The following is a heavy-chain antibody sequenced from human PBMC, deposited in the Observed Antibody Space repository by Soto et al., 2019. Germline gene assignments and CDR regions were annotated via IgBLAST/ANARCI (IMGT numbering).Heavy chain of an antibody. CDR2: ISYDGSNK. Sequence: QVQLVESGGGVVQPGRSLRLSCAASGFTFSSYGMHWVRQAPGKGLEWVAVISYDGSNKYYADSVKGRFTISRDNSKNTLDLQMNSLRAEATAVYYSAKGWGGSTSNTGNDYWGQGTLVTVSS. D-gene: IGHD2-2*01. J-gene: IGHJ4*02. CDR1: GFTFSSYG. V-gene: IGHV3-30*18. CDR3: AKGWGGSTSNTGNDY.